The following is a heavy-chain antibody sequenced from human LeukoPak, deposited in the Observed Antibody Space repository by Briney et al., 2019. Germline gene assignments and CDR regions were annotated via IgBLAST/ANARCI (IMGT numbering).Heavy chain of an antibody. Sequence: ASVKVSCKASGYTFTNYAIHWVRQAPGQRLEWMGWISAGNGNTKYSQKFQGRVTITRDTSASTVYMDLSSLRSEDTAVYYCARDHDYDYLWGSYRYDLGFDYWAREPWSPSPQ. CDR2: ISAGNGNT. V-gene: IGHV1-3*01. CDR3: ARDHDYDYLWGSYRYDLGFDY. D-gene: IGHD3-16*02. CDR1: GYTFTNYA. J-gene: IGHJ4*02.